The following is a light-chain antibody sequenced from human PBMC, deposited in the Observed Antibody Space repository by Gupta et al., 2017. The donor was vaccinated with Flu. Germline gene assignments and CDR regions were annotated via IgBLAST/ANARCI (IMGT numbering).Light chain of an antibody. J-gene: IGKJ4*01. CDR1: QSVGSY. CDR3: QQRRNWPIT. Sequence: EIVLTQSPATLSLSPGERATLSCRASQSVGSYLMWFQQKPGQPPRLLIYDASNRATGIPDRFSGSGSGTDFTLTISSLESEDFALYYCQQRRNWPITFGGGTKVEIK. CDR2: DAS. V-gene: IGKV3-11*01.